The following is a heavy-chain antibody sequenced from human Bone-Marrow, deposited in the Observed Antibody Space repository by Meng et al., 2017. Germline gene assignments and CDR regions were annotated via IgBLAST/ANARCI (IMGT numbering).Heavy chain of an antibody. Sequence: GESLKISCVVSGVTISGSYIHWVRQAPGKGLEWVARIGSTRQNYAKAYAAWMRGKFTISSDDSKKTAYMQMDKLKTEDTAVYYCTIYTSGHIWGQGTTVTVSS. CDR2: IGSTRQNYAK. CDR3: TIYTSGHI. CDR1: GVTISGSY. J-gene: IGHJ3*02. V-gene: IGHV3-73*01. D-gene: IGHD6-19*01.